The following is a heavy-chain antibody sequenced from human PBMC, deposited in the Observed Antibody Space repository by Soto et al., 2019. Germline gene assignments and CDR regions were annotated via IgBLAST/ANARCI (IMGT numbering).Heavy chain of an antibody. V-gene: IGHV3-33*01. J-gene: IGHJ6*02. CDR3: ATGDTAMDVYYYYGMDV. D-gene: IGHD5-18*01. Sequence: LRLSCAASGFTFSSYGMHWVRQAPGKGLEWVAVIWFDGSNKYYADSVEGRFTISRDNSKNTLYLQMNSLRAEDTAVYYCATGDTAMDVYYYYGMDVWGQGTTVTVSS. CDR1: GFTFSSYG. CDR2: IWFDGSNK.